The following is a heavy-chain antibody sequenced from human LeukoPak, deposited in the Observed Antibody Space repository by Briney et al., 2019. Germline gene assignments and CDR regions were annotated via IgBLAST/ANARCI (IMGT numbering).Heavy chain of an antibody. CDR1: GYTFTGYY. Sequence: ASVKVSCTASGYTFTGYYMHWVRQAPGQGLEWMGWINPNSGGTNYAQKFQGRVTMTRDTSISTAYMELSRLRSDDTAVYYCARVSGAFGELYPFDYWGQGTLVTVSS. V-gene: IGHV1-2*02. J-gene: IGHJ4*02. CDR2: INPNSGGT. D-gene: IGHD3-10*01. CDR3: ARVSGAFGELYPFDY.